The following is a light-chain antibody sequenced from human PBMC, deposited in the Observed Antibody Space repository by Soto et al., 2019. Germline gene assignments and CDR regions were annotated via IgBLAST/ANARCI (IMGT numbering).Light chain of an antibody. CDR2: NDN. CDR1: SSNIGGNV. Sequence: QPVLTQPPSASGTPGQRVTISCSGSSSNIGGNVVNWYQQLPGSAPKLLIYNDNQRPSGVPDRFSGSKSGTSASLAISGLQSEDDSDYYCAAWDDSLNGPVFGEGTKVTVL. CDR3: AAWDDSLNGPV. V-gene: IGLV1-44*01. J-gene: IGLJ2*01.